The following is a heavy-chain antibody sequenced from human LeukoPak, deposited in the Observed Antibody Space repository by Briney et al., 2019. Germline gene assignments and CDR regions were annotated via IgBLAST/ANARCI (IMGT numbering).Heavy chain of an antibody. D-gene: IGHD6-25*01. CDR3: AKVSSRYSSADFDY. V-gene: IGHV3-23*01. CDR1: GFTFSSYA. J-gene: IGHJ4*02. Sequence: PGGSLRLSCAASGFTFSSYAVSWVRQAPGKGLEWVSAISGSGGSTYYADSVKGRFTISRDNSKNTLYLQMNSLRAEDTAVYYCAKVSSRYSSADFDYWGQGTLVTVSS. CDR2: ISGSGGST.